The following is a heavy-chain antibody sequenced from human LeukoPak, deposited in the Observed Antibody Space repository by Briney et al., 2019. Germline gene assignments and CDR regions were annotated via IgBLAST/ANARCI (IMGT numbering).Heavy chain of an antibody. CDR2: IYYSGST. D-gene: IGHD1-26*01. Sequence: SETLSLTCTVSGGSISSSSYYWGWIRQPPGKGLEWIGSIYYSGSTYYNPSLKSRVTISVDTSENQFSLKLSSVTAADTAVYYCARRNRSIVGATNIDYWGQGTLVTVSS. CDR3: ARRNRSIVGATNIDY. V-gene: IGHV4-39*01. CDR1: GGSISSSSYY. J-gene: IGHJ4*02.